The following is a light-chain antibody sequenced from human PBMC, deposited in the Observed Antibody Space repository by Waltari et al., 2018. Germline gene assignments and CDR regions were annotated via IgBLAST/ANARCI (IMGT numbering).Light chain of an antibody. CDR3: LLSYSGARV. V-gene: IGLV7-46*01. J-gene: IGLJ1*01. CDR1: TGPVTRAHH. Sequence: QAVVTQEPSLTVSPGGTVTLTCGSSTGPVTRAHHPYWFQQKSGQSPRTLIYHTSNKHSWTPARFSGSLLGGKAALTLSGAQSEDEAEYYCLLSYSGARVFGAGTKVTVL. CDR2: HTS.